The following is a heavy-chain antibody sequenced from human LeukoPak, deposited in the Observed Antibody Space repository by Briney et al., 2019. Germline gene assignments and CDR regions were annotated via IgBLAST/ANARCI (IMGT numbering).Heavy chain of an antibody. D-gene: IGHD1-1*01. CDR2: IRSKAYGGTT. Sequence: PGGSLRLSCTASGFTFGDYAMSWVRQAPGKGLEWVGFIRSKAYGGTTEYAASVKGRFTISRDDSKSIAYLQMNSLKTEDTAVYYCAKGHTNRPWIYYYYYMDVWGKGTTVTVSS. V-gene: IGHV3-49*04. CDR1: GFTFGDYA. CDR3: AKGHTNRPWIYYYYYMDV. J-gene: IGHJ6*03.